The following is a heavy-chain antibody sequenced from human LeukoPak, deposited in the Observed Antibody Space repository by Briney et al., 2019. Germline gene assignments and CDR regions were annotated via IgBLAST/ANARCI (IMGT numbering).Heavy chain of an antibody. CDR2: IYYSGST. J-gene: IGHJ3*02. Sequence: PSETLSLTCTVSGDSISSSSFYWGWIRQPPGKGLEWIGSIYYSGSTYYNPSLKSRVTMSVDTSKNQFSLKLSSVTAADTAVYYCARHGKGGATDAFDIWGQGTMVTVSS. D-gene: IGHD1-26*01. V-gene: IGHV4-39*01. CDR1: GDSISSSSFY. CDR3: ARHGKGGATDAFDI.